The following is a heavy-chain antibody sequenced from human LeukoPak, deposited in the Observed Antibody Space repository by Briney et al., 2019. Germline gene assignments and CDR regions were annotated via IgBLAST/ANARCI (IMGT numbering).Heavy chain of an antibody. CDR1: GGSISRYY. D-gene: IGHD3-3*01. CDR3: AGRSGYYTPTYFDY. Sequence: LSLTCTVSGGSISRYYWSWIRQPPGKGLEWVGYIYYSGSTNYNTSLKSRVTISVDTSKNQFSLKLSSVTAADTAVYYCAGRSGYYTPTYFDYWGQGTLVTVSS. J-gene: IGHJ4*02. CDR2: IYYSGST. V-gene: IGHV4-59*01.